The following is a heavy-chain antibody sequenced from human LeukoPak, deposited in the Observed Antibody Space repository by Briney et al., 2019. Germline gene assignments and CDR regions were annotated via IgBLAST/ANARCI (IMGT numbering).Heavy chain of an antibody. Sequence: GGSLRLSCEGSGFTFSNYWMGWVRQAPGKGLERVAVISYDGSNKYYADSVKGRFTISRDNSKNTLYLQMNSLRAEDTAVYYCAKDYLRNYFWGYYGMDVWGQGTTVTVSS. CDR1: GFTFSNYW. V-gene: IGHV3-30*18. D-gene: IGHD3-16*01. CDR2: ISYDGSNK. CDR3: AKDYLRNYFWGYYGMDV. J-gene: IGHJ6*02.